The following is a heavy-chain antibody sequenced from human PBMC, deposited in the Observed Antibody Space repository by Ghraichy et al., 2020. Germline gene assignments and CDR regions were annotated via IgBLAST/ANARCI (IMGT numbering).Heavy chain of an antibody. Sequence: GSLRLSCAVYGGSFSGYYWSWIRQPPGKGLEWIGEINHSGSTNYNPSLKSRVTISVDTSKNQFSLKLSSVTAADTAVYYCARGLKTITISADWFDPWGQGTLVTVSS. J-gene: IGHJ5*02. V-gene: IGHV4-34*01. CDR1: GGSFSGYY. CDR2: INHSGST. D-gene: IGHD3-3*01. CDR3: ARGLKTITISADWFDP.